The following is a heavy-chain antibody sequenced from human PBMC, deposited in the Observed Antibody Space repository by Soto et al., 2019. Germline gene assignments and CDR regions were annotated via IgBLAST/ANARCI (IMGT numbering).Heavy chain of an antibody. CDR2: IYYSGST. J-gene: IGHJ6*02. D-gene: IGHD3-9*01. Sequence: SYTLYLTCTVSVDSIISGNHYWSWIRHPPGKGLEWIGYIYYSGSTYYSPSLKSRVTISVDTSKNQFSLKLNSVTAADTAVYYCARVDILTVYGLDVWGQGTTVTVSS. CDR1: VDSIISGNHY. CDR3: ARVDILTVYGLDV. V-gene: IGHV4-30-4*02.